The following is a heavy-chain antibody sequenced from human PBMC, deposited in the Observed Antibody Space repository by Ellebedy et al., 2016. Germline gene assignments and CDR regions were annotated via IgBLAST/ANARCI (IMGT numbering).Heavy chain of an antibody. CDR3: ARLETAMAKFDY. CDR2: IYYSGST. J-gene: IGHJ4*02. CDR1: GGSISSSGYY. D-gene: IGHD5-18*01. V-gene: IGHV4-39*01. Sequence: SETLSLTCTVSGGSISSSGYYWGWIRQPPGKGLEWIGTIYYSGSTYYNPSLKSRVTISVDTSKNQFSLKVSSVTAADTAVYYCARLETAMAKFDYWGQGTLVTVSS.